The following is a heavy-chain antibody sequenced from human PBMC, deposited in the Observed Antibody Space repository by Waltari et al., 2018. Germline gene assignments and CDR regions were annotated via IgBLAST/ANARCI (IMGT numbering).Heavy chain of an antibody. CDR1: GGTSSSYA. CDR3: ARGNWNYVGLVSWFDP. J-gene: IGHJ5*02. D-gene: IGHD1-7*01. Sequence: QVQLVQSGAEVKKPGCPVKVSCTDSGGTSSSYAISWVRQAPGQGLEWMGGIIPILGTANYAQKFQGRVTITADESTSTAYMELSSLRSEDTAVYYCARGNWNYVGLVSWFDPWGQGTLVTVSS. V-gene: IGHV1-69*01. CDR2: IIPILGTA.